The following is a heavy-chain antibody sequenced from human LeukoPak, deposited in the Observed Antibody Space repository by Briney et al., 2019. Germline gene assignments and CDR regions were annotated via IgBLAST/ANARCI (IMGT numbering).Heavy chain of an antibody. V-gene: IGHV3-30-3*01. Sequence: GGSLRLSCAASGFTFSSYAMHWVRRAPGQGLEWVAVISYDGSNKYYADSVKGRFTISRDNSKNTLYLQMNSLRAEDTAVYYCARGRGSSGWCLGYWGQGTLSPSPQ. CDR2: ISYDGSNK. J-gene: IGHJ4*02. CDR1: GFTFSSYA. D-gene: IGHD6-19*01. CDR3: ARGRGSSGWCLGY.